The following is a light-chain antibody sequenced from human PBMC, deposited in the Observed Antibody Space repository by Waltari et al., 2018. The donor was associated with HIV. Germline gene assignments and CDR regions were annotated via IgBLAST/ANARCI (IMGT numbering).Light chain of an antibody. V-gene: IGKV3-20*01. J-gene: IGKJ3*01. CDR3: RTGVT. Sequence: RATGIPDRFSGSGSGTDFTLTISRLEPEDFAVYYCRTGVTFGPGTKVDIK.